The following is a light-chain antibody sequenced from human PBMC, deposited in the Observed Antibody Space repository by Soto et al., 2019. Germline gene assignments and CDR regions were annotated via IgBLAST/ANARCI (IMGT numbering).Light chain of an antibody. CDR3: QSYDSTLSGYV. CDR1: SSNIGAGYD. CDR2: GNS. Sequence: QSVLTQPPSVSGAPGQRVTISCTGSSSNIGAGYDVHWYQQLPGTAPKLLIYGNSNRPSGVPDRFSGSKSGTSASLAITGLQPEDEADYSCQSYDSTLSGYVFGTGTKVTVL. J-gene: IGLJ1*01. V-gene: IGLV1-40*01.